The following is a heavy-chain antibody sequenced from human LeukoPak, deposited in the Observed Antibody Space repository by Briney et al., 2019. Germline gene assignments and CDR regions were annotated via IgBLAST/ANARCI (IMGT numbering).Heavy chain of an antibody. CDR2: INHSGST. Sequence: SETLSLTCAVYGGSFSGYYWSWIRQPPGKGLEWIGEINHSGSTNYNPSLKSRVTISVDTSKNQFSLKPSSVTAADTAVYYCARSDSNLEYFQHWGQGTLVTVSS. D-gene: IGHD4-11*01. CDR3: ARSDSNLEYFQH. J-gene: IGHJ1*01. CDR1: GGSFSGYY. V-gene: IGHV4-34*01.